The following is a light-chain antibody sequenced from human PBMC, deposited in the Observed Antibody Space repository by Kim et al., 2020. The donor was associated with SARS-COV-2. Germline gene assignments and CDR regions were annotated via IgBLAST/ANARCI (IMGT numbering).Light chain of an antibody. CDR2: QDS. Sequence: VAPGKTASITCTGDKLGDKYSCCYQQKQGQTPVLVIYQDSKRPSGVPERFSGSNSGNTATLTISGTQAMDEADYYCQAWDSSTNWVFGGGTKLTVL. V-gene: IGLV3-1*01. CDR1: KLGDKY. J-gene: IGLJ3*02. CDR3: QAWDSSTNWV.